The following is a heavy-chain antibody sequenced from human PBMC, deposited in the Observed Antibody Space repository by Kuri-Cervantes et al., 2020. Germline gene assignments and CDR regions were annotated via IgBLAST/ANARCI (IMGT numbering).Heavy chain of an antibody. CDR1: GSTFSSYS. V-gene: IGHV3-23*01. J-gene: IGHJ6*02. CDR3: AKGFGGSRYAMDV. D-gene: IGHD1-26*01. CDR2: ISGSGGGT. Sequence: GGSLRLSCAASGSTFSSYSMNWVRQAPGKGLEWVSSISGSGGGTYYADSVKGRFTISRGNSQNTLSLQMNSLTAEDSAVYYCAKGFGGSRYAMDVWGQGTTVTVSS.